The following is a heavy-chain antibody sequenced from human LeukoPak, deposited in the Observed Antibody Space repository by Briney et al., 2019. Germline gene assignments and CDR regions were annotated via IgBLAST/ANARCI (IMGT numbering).Heavy chain of an antibody. CDR3: ATMGTSGWSFDS. CDR2: IYSGGNT. CDR1: GFTVSNNY. J-gene: IGHJ4*02. Sequence: GGSLRLSCAASGFTVSNNYMSWVRQAPGEGLEWVPVIYSGGNTYLTDSVKGRFTISRDSSKNTLYLQMNSLRAEDTAVYYCATMGTSGWSFDSWGQGTLVTVSS. V-gene: IGHV3-53*01. D-gene: IGHD6-19*01.